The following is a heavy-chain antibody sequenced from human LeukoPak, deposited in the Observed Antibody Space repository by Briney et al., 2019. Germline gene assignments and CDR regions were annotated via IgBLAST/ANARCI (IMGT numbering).Heavy chain of an antibody. CDR1: GFTFSSYW. D-gene: IGHD2-15*01. J-gene: IGHJ4*02. V-gene: IGHV3-7*01. CDR2: IKQDGSEK. Sequence: GGSLRLSCAASGFTFSSYWMSWVRQAPGKGLEWVANIKQDGSEKYYVGSVKGRFTISRDNAKNSLYLQMNSLRAEDTAVYYCASIGYCSGGSCRSFFDYWGQGTLVTVSS. CDR3: ASIGYCSGGSCRSFFDY.